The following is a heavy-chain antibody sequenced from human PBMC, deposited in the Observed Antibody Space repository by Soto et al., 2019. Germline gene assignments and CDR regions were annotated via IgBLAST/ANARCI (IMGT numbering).Heavy chain of an antibody. CDR2: IDPSDSYT. J-gene: IGHJ4*02. V-gene: IGHV5-10-1*01. D-gene: IGHD3-10*01. Sequence: PGGSLKISCKGSGYSFTSYWISWVRQMPGKGLEWMGRIDPSDSYTNYSPSFQGHVTISADKSISTAYLQWSSVKASDTAMFYCARDYYGSGSYYEYWGQGTLVTVSS. CDR3: ARDYYGSGSYYEY. CDR1: GYSFTSYW.